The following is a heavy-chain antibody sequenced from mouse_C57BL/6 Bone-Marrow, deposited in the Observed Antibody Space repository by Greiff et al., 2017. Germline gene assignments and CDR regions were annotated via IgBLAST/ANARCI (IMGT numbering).Heavy chain of an antibody. CDR3: ARLGSITTVVAYYFDY. CDR1: GFTFSDYY. Sequence: EVQRVESGGGLVQPGGSLKLSCAASGFTFSDYYMYWVRQTPEKRLEWVAYISNGGGSTYYPDTVKGRFTISRDNAKNTLYLQMSRLKSEDTAMYYCARLGSITTVVAYYFDYWGQGTTLTVSS. J-gene: IGHJ2*01. D-gene: IGHD1-1*01. CDR2: ISNGGGST. V-gene: IGHV5-12*01.